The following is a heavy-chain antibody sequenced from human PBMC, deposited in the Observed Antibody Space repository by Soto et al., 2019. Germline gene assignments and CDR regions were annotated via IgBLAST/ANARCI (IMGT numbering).Heavy chain of an antibody. CDR2: ISSSSSYI. V-gene: IGHV3-21*01. Sequence: PGGSLRLSCAAAGCTCSSYSRNWVRQAPGKGLEWVSSISSSSSYIYYADSVKGRFTISRDNAKNSLYLQMNSLRAEDTAVYYCASVPPYYDFWSGYPDYWGQGTLVTVSS. CDR3: ASVPPYYDFWSGYPDY. CDR1: GCTCSSYS. D-gene: IGHD3-3*01. J-gene: IGHJ4*02.